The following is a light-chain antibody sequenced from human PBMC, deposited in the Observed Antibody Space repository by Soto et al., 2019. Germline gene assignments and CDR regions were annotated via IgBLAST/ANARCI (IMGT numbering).Light chain of an antibody. CDR1: TTDVGSYKL. CDR3: CSWAGSSTFYF. Sequence: QSVLTPPASVSGSPGHSITISCTGTTTDVGSYKLVSWYQQHPGKAPKLMIYEVSRRPSGVSNRFSGSKSGNTASLTISGLQAEDEADYYCCSWAGSSTFYFFGSGTKVTVL. J-gene: IGLJ1*01. CDR2: EVS. V-gene: IGLV2-23*02.